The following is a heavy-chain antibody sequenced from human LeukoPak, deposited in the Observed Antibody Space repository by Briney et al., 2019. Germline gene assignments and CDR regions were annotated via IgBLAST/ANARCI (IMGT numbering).Heavy chain of an antibody. CDR1: GGTFSSYA. D-gene: IGHD2-15*01. V-gene: IGHV1-69*05. J-gene: IGHJ4*02. Sequence: GASVKVSCKASGGTFSSYAISWVRQAPGQGLEWVGRIIPIFGTANYAQKFQGRVTITTDESTSTAYMELSSLRSEDTAVYYCARGEGYCSGGSCGSYYFDYWGQGTLVTVSS. CDR2: IIPIFGTA. CDR3: ARGEGYCSGGSCGSYYFDY.